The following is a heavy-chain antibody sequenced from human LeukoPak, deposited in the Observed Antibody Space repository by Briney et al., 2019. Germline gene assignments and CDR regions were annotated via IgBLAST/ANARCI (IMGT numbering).Heavy chain of an antibody. CDR1: GFIFDDHG. D-gene: IGHD3-3*01. CDR3: AKDTGSPADAITMEDNAFDI. V-gene: IGHV3-9*01. Sequence: GGSLRLSCAASGFIFDDHGMHWVRHAPGKGLEWVSGISWSSGIIGYADSVKGRFTISRDNAKNSLYLQMESLRAEDTAVYYCAKDTGSPADAITMEDNAFDIWGQGTMVTVSS. CDR2: ISWSSGII. J-gene: IGHJ3*02.